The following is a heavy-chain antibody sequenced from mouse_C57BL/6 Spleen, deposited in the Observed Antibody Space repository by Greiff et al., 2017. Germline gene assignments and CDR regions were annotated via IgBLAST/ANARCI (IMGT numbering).Heavy chain of an antibody. CDR2: IYPRSGNT. CDR3: AREGDSSDPYFGY. J-gene: IGHJ2*01. V-gene: IGHV1-81*01. Sequence: LVESGAELARPGASVKLSCKASGYTFTSYGISWVKQRTGQGLEWIGEIYPRSGNTYYNEKFKGKDTLTADKSSSTAYVELRSLTSDDSAVYFCAREGDSSDPYFGYRGQGTTLTVAS. CDR1: GYTFTSYG. D-gene: IGHD3-2*02.